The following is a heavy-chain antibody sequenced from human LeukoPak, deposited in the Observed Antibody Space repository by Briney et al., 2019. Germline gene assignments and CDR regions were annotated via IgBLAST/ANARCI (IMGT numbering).Heavy chain of an antibody. J-gene: IGHJ6*03. Sequence: ASVKVSCKASGYTFTGYYMHAVRPAPGQGLEWMGWINPNSGGTNYAQKFQGRVTMTRDTSISTAYMELSRLRSDDTAVYYCARGSAYSGSYYYYYYMDVWGKGTTVTVSS. CDR3: ARGSAYSGSYYYYYYMDV. CDR1: GYTFTGYY. D-gene: IGHD1-26*01. V-gene: IGHV1-2*02. CDR2: INPNSGGT.